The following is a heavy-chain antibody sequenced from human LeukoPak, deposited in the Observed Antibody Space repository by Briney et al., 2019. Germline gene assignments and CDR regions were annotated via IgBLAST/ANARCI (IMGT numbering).Heavy chain of an antibody. J-gene: IGHJ6*02. CDR2: IYHSGST. V-gene: IGHV4-39*01. CDR3: ARGDYDTSGYCYYYYGMDV. CDR1: GGSISSYY. Sequence: SETLSLTCTVSGGSISSYYWGWIRQPPGKGLEWIGSIYHSGSTYYNPSLKSRVTISVDTSKNQFSLKLSSVTAADTAVYYCARGDYDTSGYCYYYYGMDVWGQGTTVTVSS. D-gene: IGHD3-22*01.